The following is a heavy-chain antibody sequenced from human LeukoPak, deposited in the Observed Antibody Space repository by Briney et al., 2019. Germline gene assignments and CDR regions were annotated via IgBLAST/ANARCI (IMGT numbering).Heavy chain of an antibody. J-gene: IGHJ5*02. Sequence: SETLSLTCTVSGGSISSYYWSWIRQPAGKGLEWIGRIYTSGSTNYNPSLKSRVTMSVDTSKNQFSLKLSSVTAADTAVYYCARVRSYYGSSGYYSKHRRTDWFDPWGQGTLVTVSS. V-gene: IGHV4-4*07. CDR1: GGSISSYY. CDR3: ARVRSYYGSSGYYSKHRRTDWFDP. D-gene: IGHD3-22*01. CDR2: IYTSGST.